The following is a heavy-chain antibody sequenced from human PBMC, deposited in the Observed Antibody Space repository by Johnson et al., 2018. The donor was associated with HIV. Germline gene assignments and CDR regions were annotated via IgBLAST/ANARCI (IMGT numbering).Heavy chain of an antibody. D-gene: IGHD2-2*01. CDR1: GFTFSNYA. J-gene: IGHJ3*02. V-gene: IGHV3-30-3*01. CDR2: ISYDGRNK. Sequence: QVQLVESGGGLVQPGGSLRLSCAASGFTFSNYAMYWVRQAPGQGLEWVAAISYDGRNKYYADSVKDRFTISRDNSKNRLCLQMNSLRAEDTAVYYCARNGLIPAAKGVAFDIWGHGTTVTVSS. CDR3: ARNGLIPAAKGVAFDI.